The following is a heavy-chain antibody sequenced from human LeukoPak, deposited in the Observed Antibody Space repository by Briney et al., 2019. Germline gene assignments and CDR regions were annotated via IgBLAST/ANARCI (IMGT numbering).Heavy chain of an antibody. D-gene: IGHD2-2*01. CDR2: INPNSGGT. J-gene: IGHJ5*02. V-gene: IGHV1-2*02. CDR1: GYTFTGYY. CDR3: ARDSHHNLRRYCSSTSCYGLDP. Sequence: ASVKVSCKAPGYTFTGYYMHWVRQAPGQGLEWMGWINPNSGGTNYAQKFQGRVTMTRDTSISTAYMELSRLRSDDTAVYYCARDSHHNLRRYCSSTSCYGLDPWGQGTLVTVSS.